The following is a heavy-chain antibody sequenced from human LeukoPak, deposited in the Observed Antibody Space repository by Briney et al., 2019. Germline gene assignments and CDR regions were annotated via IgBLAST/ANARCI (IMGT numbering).Heavy chain of an antibody. J-gene: IGHJ5*02. D-gene: IGHD3-22*01. CDR3: ATFGRLS. CDR2: IKSKSGGGTT. V-gene: IGHV3-15*01. CDR1: GSTFSNAW. Sequence: GGSLRLSCAASGSTFSNAWMSWVRQAPGKGLEWVGRIKSKSGGGTTEYTTPVEGKFSISRDDSKNTVYLQMNSLNTEDTAVYYYATFGRLSWGQGTLVTVSS.